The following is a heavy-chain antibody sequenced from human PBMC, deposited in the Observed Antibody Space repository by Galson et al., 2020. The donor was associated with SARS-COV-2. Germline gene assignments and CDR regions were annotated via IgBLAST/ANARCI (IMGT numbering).Heavy chain of an antibody. Sequence: GGSLRLSCAASGFTVSSSYISWVRQAPGKGPEWVSLIYPNYNRFYADSVKGRFTISRDNSRNTLFLQMNSLRAEDTAVYYCLKEGDNINQDYWGQGTLVTVSS. CDR2: IYPNYNR. D-gene: IGHD2-15*01. CDR3: LKEGDNINQDY. CDR1: GFTVSSSY. V-gene: IGHV3-53*01. J-gene: IGHJ4*02.